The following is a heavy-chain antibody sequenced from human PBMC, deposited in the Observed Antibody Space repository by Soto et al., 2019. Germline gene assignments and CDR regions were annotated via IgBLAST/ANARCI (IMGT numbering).Heavy chain of an antibody. Sequence: ASVKVSCKASGYTFTSYGISWVRQAPGQGLEWMGWISAYNGNTNYAQKLQGRVTMTTDTSTSTAYMELRSLRSDDTAVYYCARVAEGGWPRGYYYYYGMDVWGQGTTVTVSS. CDR3: ARVAEGGWPRGYYYYYGMDV. CDR1: GYTFTSYG. CDR2: ISAYNGNT. V-gene: IGHV1-18*01. D-gene: IGHD6-19*01. J-gene: IGHJ6*02.